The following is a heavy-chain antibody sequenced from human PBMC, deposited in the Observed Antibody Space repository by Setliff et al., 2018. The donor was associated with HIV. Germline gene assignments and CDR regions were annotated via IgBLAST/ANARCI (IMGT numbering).Heavy chain of an antibody. CDR3: ARGVRVTVVQRASSLDF. CDR2: IIPIFGIP. J-gene: IGHJ4*02. V-gene: IGHV1-69*13. D-gene: IGHD2-21*02. Sequence: SVKVSCKASGGTFIRYAFNWVRQAPGQGLEWMGEIIPIFGIPSYAQRFQDRVTMTADESTSTAYMELRSLTSEDTAVYFCARGVRVTVVQRASSLDFWGQGTLVTVSS. CDR1: GGTFIRYA.